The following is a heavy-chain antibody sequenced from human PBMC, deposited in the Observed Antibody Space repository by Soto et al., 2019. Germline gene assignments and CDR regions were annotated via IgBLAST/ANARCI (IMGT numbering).Heavy chain of an antibody. V-gene: IGHV3-30-3*01. Sequence: QVQLVESGGGVVQPGRSLRLSCAASGFTFSSYAMHWVRQAPGKGLEWVAVISYDGSNKYYADSVKGRFTISRDNSKNTLYLQMNSLRAEDTAVYYGARDDESIDYWGQGTLVTVSS. CDR3: ARDDESIDY. CDR2: ISYDGSNK. J-gene: IGHJ4*02. CDR1: GFTFSSYA.